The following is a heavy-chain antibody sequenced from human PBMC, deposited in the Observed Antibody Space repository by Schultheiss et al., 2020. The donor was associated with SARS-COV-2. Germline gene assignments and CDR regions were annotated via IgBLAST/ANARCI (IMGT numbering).Heavy chain of an antibody. Sequence: SETLSLTCTVSGGSISSGGYYWSWIRQPPGKGLEWIGYIYYSGSTNYNPSLKSRVTISVDTSKNQFSLKLSSVTAADTAVYYCARGSRFLEWLSLRFDPWGQGTLVTVSS. CDR1: GGSISSGGYY. V-gene: IGHV4-61*08. CDR3: ARGSRFLEWLSLRFDP. J-gene: IGHJ5*02. CDR2: IYYSGST. D-gene: IGHD3-3*01.